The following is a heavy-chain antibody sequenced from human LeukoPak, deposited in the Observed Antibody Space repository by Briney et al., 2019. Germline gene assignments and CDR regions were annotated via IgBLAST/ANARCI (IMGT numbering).Heavy chain of an antibody. CDR3: ARLGDYGVDY. CDR1: GASISRSGYY. D-gene: IGHD4-17*01. V-gene: IGHV4-39*01. CDR2: IYYSGST. J-gene: IGHJ4*02. Sequence: SETLPLTCFVSGASISRSGYYWGWIRQPPGKGLEWIGSIYYSGSTHYNPSLKSRITISVDTSKNQFSLKLSFVTAADTAVYYCARLGDYGVDYWGQGTLVTVSS.